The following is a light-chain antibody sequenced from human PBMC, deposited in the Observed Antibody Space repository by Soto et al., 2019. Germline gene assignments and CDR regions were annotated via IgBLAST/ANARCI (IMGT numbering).Light chain of an antibody. CDR2: DAS. V-gene: IGKV3-11*01. J-gene: IGKJ1*01. Sequence: EIVLTQSPATLSLSPGERATLSCRASQSVNSYLAWYQQKSGQAPRLLIYDASNRATGIPARFSGSGSGTDFTLTISSLEPEDFAVYYCQQRDTWPRTF. CDR3: QQRDTWPRT. CDR1: QSVNSY.